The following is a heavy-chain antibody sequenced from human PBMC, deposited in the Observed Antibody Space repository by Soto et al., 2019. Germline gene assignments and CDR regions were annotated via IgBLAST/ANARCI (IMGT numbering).Heavy chain of an antibody. CDR1: GDRVSSNSAA. CDR2: TYYRTKWYN. V-gene: IGHV6-1*01. Sequence: QIQLQQSGPGLVRPSQILSLTCAISGDRVSSNSAAWNWIRQSPSRGLEWLGRTYYRTKWYNDYAISVKSRISIDPNTSKNQFSLQLNSVTPEDTAVYYCAREDYYNSGSYSYYYGMDVWGPGTTVTVSS. CDR3: AREDYYNSGSYSYYYGMDV. D-gene: IGHD3-10*01. J-gene: IGHJ6*02.